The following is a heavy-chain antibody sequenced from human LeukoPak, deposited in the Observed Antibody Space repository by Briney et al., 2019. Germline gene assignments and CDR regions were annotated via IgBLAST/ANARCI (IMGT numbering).Heavy chain of an antibody. V-gene: IGHV3-30*03. D-gene: IGHD5-24*01. CDR1: GFTFSSYG. Sequence: PGGSLRLSCAASGFTFSSYGMHWVRQAPGKGLEWVAVISYDGSNKYYADSVKGRFTISRDNSKNTLYLQMNSLKFEDTAMYYCTRRSTIWGRGTRVTVSS. CDR2: ISYDGSNK. J-gene: IGHJ4*02. CDR3: TRRSTI.